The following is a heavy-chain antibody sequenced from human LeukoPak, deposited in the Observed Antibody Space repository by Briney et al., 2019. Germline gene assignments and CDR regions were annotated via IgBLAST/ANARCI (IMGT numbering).Heavy chain of an antibody. CDR2: IRKKTNRCTT. CDR1: GFTFSDHF. D-gene: IGHD6-19*01. CDR3: LRVSSTVAGSDYLDY. J-gene: IGHJ4*02. V-gene: IGHV3-72*01. Sequence: PGGSLRLSCEASGFTFSDHFMDWVRQAPGKGLEWVGRIRKKTNRCTTQSAASVKGKFTISRNDSRNSMYLQMNSLETEDTAVYYCLRVSSTVAGSDYLDYWGQGTPVTVSS.